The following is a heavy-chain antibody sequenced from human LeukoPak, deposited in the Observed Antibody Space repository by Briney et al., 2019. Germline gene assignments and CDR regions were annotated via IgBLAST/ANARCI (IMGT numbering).Heavy chain of an antibody. V-gene: IGHV4-4*07. J-gene: IGHJ3*02. D-gene: IGHD1-26*01. CDR2: IYTSGST. Sequence: SETLSLTCTVSGGSISSYYWSWIRQPAGKGLEWIGRIYTSGSTNYNPSLKSRVTMSVDASKNQFSLKLSSVTAADTAVYYCARDFWELDAFDIWGQGTMVTVSS. CDR3: ARDFWELDAFDI. CDR1: GGSISSYY.